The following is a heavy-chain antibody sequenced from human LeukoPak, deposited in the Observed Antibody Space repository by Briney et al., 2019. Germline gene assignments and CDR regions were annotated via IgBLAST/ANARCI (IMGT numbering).Heavy chain of an antibody. CDR2: ISSSGSTI. Sequence: SGGSLRLSCAASGFTFSSYEMNWVRQAPGKGLEWVSYISSSGSTIYYADSVKGRFTISRDNAKNSLYLQMNSLRAEDTAVYYCAQVPRVLWFGELPRDYWGQGTLVTVSS. CDR3: AQVPRVLWFGELPRDY. D-gene: IGHD3-10*01. J-gene: IGHJ4*02. CDR1: GFTFSSYE. V-gene: IGHV3-48*03.